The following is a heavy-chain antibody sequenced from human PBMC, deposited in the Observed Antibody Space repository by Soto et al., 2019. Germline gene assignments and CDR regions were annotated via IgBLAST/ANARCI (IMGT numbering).Heavy chain of an antibody. CDR2: INQDGSER. V-gene: IGHV3-7*03. J-gene: IGHJ4*02. Sequence: GGSLRLSCAGSGLTFRNDWLSWVRQAPGKGLEWVANINQDGSERYYVDSVRGRFTISRDNVEHSLYMKLNSLRPEDAAVQYCAVYGYGLSASAYRGQGTRGTVAS. D-gene: IGHD4-17*01. CDR3: AVYGYGLSASAY. CDR1: GLTFRNDW.